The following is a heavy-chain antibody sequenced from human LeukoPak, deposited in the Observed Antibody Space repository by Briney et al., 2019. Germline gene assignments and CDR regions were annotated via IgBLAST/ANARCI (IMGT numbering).Heavy chain of an antibody. CDR1: GGTFSSYA. D-gene: IGHD3-22*01. Sequence: ASVKVSCKASGGTFSSYAISWVRQAPGQGLEWMGGIIPIFGTANYAQKFQGRVTITTDESTSTAYMELSSLRSEYTAVYYCARVGEDSSGYAYYFDYWGQGTLVTVSS. CDR3: ARVGEDSSGYAYYFDY. J-gene: IGHJ4*02. V-gene: IGHV1-69*05. CDR2: IIPIFGTA.